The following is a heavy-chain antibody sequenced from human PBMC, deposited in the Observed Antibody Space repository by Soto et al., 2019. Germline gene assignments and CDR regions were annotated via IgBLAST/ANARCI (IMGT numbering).Heavy chain of an antibody. CDR2: ISNTAITD. CDR3: AIDLHQMLSHKHYYYSLDV. J-gene: IGHJ6*03. D-gene: IGHD2-2*01. Sequence: QVQLVESGGDLVKPGGSLRLSCVASGFSFSDYSMTWMRQAPGGGLDFVAFISNTAITDYYADSVKGRFTISRDNARNSGYLQMDSLRAEDAAVYYCAIDLHQMLSHKHYYYSLDVWGTGTTVTVSS. V-gene: IGHV3-11*01. CDR1: GFSFSDYS.